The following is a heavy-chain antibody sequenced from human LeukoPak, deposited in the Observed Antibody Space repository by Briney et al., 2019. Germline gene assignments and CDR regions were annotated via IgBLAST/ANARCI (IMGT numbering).Heavy chain of an antibody. D-gene: IGHD7-27*01. Sequence: GGSLRLSCAVSGFTLSNYWMHWVRQAPGKGLVWVSRMNSDGSSTSYADSVRGRFTISRDNAKNTLYLQMNSLRAEDTAVYYCAREAVGTGDWYFDLWGRGTLVTVSP. V-gene: IGHV3-74*01. CDR2: MNSDGSST. CDR1: GFTLSNYW. J-gene: IGHJ2*01. CDR3: AREAVGTGDWYFDL.